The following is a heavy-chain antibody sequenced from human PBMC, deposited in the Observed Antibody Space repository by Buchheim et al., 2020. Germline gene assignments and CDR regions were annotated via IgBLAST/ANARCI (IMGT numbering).Heavy chain of an antibody. CDR1: GYIFTSYG. CDR2: ISPYNGNT. J-gene: IGHJ6*02. V-gene: IGHV1-18*01. D-gene: IGHD2-15*01. CDR3: ARAYCSGGTCPYYYYFGMDV. Sequence: QVQLVQSGAEVKKPGASVKVSCKASGYIFTSYGISWVRQAPGQGLEWMGWISPYNGNTDYGQNFQDRVSMTTDTSTTTAYMELTSLRSDDTAVYYYARAYCSGGTCPYYYYFGMDVWGQGTT.